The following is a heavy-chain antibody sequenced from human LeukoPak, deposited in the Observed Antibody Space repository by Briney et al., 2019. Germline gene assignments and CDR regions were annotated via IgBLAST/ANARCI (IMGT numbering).Heavy chain of an antibody. Sequence: SETLSLTCTVSGGSISSYYWSWIRQPPGKGLEWIGYIYYSGSTNYNPSLKSRVTISVDTSKNQFSLKLSSVTAADTAVYYCATAGGSGVVVTHDAFDIWGQGTMVTVSS. J-gene: IGHJ3*02. CDR2: IYYSGST. CDR3: ATAGGSGVVVTHDAFDI. CDR1: GGSISSYY. V-gene: IGHV4-59*01. D-gene: IGHD2-21*02.